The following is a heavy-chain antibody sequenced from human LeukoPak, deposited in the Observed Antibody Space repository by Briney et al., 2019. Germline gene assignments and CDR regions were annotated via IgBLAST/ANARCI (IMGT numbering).Heavy chain of an antibody. CDR2: ISGSGGST. CDR3: TKGCNSVSCTLFDS. D-gene: IGHD2/OR15-2a*01. CDR1: GFTFSSYA. J-gene: IGHJ4*02. Sequence: PGGSLRLSCAASGFTFSSYAMIWVRQAPGKGLEWVSAISGSGGSTYYADSVKGRFTISRDNSENTLYLQMSSLSAEDTAVYYCTKGCNSVSCTLFDSWGQGTLVTVSS. V-gene: IGHV3-23*01.